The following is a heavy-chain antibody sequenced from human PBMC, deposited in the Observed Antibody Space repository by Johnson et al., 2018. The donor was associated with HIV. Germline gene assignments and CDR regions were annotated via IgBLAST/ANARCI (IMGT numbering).Heavy chain of an antibody. D-gene: IGHD4-23*01. Sequence: EVQLVESGGGVVRPGGSLRLSCAASGFTFDDYGMSWVRQAPGKGLEWVSGINWNGGSTGYADSVKGRFTISRDNAKNTLYLQMNRLRAEDTAVYCCAKDRGYGGNLDAFDIWGQGTMVTVSS. V-gene: IGHV3-20*04. CDR2: INWNGGST. J-gene: IGHJ3*02. CDR3: AKDRGYGGNLDAFDI. CDR1: GFTFDDYG.